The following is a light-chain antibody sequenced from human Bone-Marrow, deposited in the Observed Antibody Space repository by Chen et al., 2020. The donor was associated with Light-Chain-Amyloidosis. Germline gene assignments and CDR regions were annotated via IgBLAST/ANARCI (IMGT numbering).Light chain of an antibody. CDR1: RSDVGGYNY. CDR2: DVI. V-gene: IGLV2-11*01. J-gene: IGLJ2*01. Sequence: SALTHPSPVSGAPGPFGPISCSGTRSDVGGYNYVSVYLQPPGKAPKLIIYDVIKRPSGVPDRFSGSKSGNTASLTISGLQAEDEADYYCCSHAGRYTLVFGGGTKLTVL. CDR3: CSHAGRYTLV.